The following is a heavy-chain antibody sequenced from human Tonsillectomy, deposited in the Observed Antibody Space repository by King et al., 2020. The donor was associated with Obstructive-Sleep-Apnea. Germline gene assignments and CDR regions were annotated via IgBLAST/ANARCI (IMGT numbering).Heavy chain of an antibody. V-gene: IGHV4-39*07. CDR2: IYYSGST. CDR3: ARESIRITMIVVVYQFDY. D-gene: IGHD3-22*01. Sequence: QLQESGPGLVKPSETLSLTCTVSGGSISSSSYYWGWIRQPPGKGLERIGSIYYSGSTYYNPSLKSRVTISVDTSKNQFSLKLSSVTAADTAVYYCARESIRITMIVVVYQFDYWGQGTLVTVSS. CDR1: GGSISSSSYY. J-gene: IGHJ4*02.